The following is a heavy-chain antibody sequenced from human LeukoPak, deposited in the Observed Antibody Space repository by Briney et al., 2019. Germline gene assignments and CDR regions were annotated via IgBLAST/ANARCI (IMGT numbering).Heavy chain of an antibody. V-gene: IGHV3-21*01. CDR3: ARDTILWGEVYFDY. CDR1: GFTFSSYS. CDR2: ISSSSSYI. D-gene: IGHD3-16*01. J-gene: IGHJ4*02. Sequence: GGSLRLSCAASGFTFSSYSMNWVRQAPGKGLEWVSSISSSSSYIYYADSVKGRFTISRGNAKNSLYLQMNSLRAEDTAVYYCARDTILWGEVYFDYWGQGTLVTVSS.